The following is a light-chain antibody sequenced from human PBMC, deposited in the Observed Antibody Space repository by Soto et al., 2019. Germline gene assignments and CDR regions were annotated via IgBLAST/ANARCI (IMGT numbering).Light chain of an antibody. J-gene: IGKJ2*01. CDR2: SAS. V-gene: IGKV3-20*01. CDR1: QSVSSNY. Sequence: EIVLTQSPGTLSLSPGERATLSCRASQSVSSNYLAWYQQKPGQAPRLLIYSASSRATGIPDRFSGSGSGTDFTLTISRLEPEDFAVYFCQQFGTSPTMYTFGQGTKLEIK. CDR3: QQFGTSPTMYT.